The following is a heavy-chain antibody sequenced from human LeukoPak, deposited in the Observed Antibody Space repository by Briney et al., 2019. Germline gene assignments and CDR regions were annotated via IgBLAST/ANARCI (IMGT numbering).Heavy chain of an antibody. CDR1: GYTFTGYY. CDR2: INPNSGGT. D-gene: IGHD3-16*01. J-gene: IGHJ6*02. V-gene: IGHV1-2*02. Sequence: ASVKVSCKASGYTFTGYYIHWVRQGPGQGLEWMGWINPNSGGTNYAQKFQGRVTMTRDTSITTAYMELSRLRSDDTAVYYCARVTDYDWAYGMDVWGQGTTVTVSS. CDR3: ARVTDYDWAYGMDV.